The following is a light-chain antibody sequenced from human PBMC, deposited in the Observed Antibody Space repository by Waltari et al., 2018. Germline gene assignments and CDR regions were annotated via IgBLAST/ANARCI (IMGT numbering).Light chain of an antibody. J-gene: IGLJ1*01. CDR3: QVWDANTDPGV. V-gene: IGLV3-21*01. Sequence: SYVLTQPPSVAVAPGETARVTCGGNNIESKRVHWYQQKPGQAPVLVISYDSDRPSGIPERFSGSNSGDTATLTISRVEAGDEADYYCQVWDANTDPGVFGTGTEVTVL. CDR2: YDS. CDR1: NIESKR.